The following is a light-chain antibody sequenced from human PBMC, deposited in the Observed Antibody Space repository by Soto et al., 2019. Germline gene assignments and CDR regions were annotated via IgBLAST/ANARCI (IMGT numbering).Light chain of an antibody. CDR1: RSDVGGYNY. Sequence: QSALTQPASVSGSPGQSITISCTETRSDVGGYNYVSWYQQHPGKAPKLIIFEVSNRPSGVSNRFSGSKSGNTASLTISGLQGDDEADYHCSSYTSSTTQVFGTGTKVT. CDR2: EVS. J-gene: IGLJ1*01. V-gene: IGLV2-14*01. CDR3: SSYTSSTTQV.